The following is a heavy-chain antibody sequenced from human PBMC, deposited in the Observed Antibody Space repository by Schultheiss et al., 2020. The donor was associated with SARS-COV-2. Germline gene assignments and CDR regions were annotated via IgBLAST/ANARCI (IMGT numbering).Heavy chain of an antibody. CDR3: ARGGGRLVELSLYPFDY. J-gene: IGHJ4*02. D-gene: IGHD3-16*02. CDR2: ISYDGSNK. V-gene: IGHV3-30*03. Sequence: GGSLRLSCAASGFTFSSYGMHWVRQAPGKGLEWVAVISYDGSNKYYADSVKGRFTISRDNSKNTLYLQMNSLRAEDTAVYYCARGGGRLVELSLYPFDYWGQGTLVTVSS. CDR1: GFTFSSYG.